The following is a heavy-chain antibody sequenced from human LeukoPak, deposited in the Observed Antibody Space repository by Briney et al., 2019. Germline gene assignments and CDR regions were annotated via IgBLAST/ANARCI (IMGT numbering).Heavy chain of an antibody. J-gene: IGHJ4*02. V-gene: IGHV3-48*03. CDR3: ARKGLGGELGGFDS. CDR1: GFTFSSYE. CDR2: ISSSSSTI. D-gene: IGHD1-7*01. Sequence: PGGSLRLSCAASGFTFSSYEMNWVRQAPGKGLEWVSYISSSSSTIYYSDSVKGRFTISRDNAKNSLYLQMNSLRVEDTALYHCARKGLGGELGGFDSWGQGTLVTVSS.